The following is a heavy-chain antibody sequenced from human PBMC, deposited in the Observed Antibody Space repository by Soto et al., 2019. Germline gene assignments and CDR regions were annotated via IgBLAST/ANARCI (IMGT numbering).Heavy chain of an antibody. CDR1: GGSFSGYY. D-gene: IGHD2-15*01. CDR2: INHSGST. J-gene: IGHJ5*02. CDR3: ARGSRIVVVVAATRNNWFDP. V-gene: IGHV4-34*01. Sequence: SETLSLTCAVYGGSFSGYYWSWIRQPPGKRLEWIGEINHSGSTNYNPSLKSRVTISVDTSKNQFSLKLSSVTAADTAVYYCARGSRIVVVVAATRNNWFDPWGQGTLVTVSS.